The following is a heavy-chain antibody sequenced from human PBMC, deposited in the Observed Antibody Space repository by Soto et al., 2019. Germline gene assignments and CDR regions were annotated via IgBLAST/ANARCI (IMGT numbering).Heavy chain of an antibody. D-gene: IGHD2-15*01. CDR2: ISGSGGST. J-gene: IGHJ5*02. CDR3: AKEGCSGGSCYSLNWFDP. V-gene: IGHV3-23*01. CDR1: GFTFSSYA. Sequence: SGGSLRLSCAASGFTFSSYAMSWVRQAPGKGLEWVSAISGSGGSTYYADSVKGRFTISRDNSKNTLYLQMNSLRAEDTAVYYCAKEGCSGGSCYSLNWFDPWGQGTLVTVSS.